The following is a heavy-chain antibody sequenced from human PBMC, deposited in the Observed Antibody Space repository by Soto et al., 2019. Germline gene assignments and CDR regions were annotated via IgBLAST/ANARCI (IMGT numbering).Heavy chain of an antibody. CDR3: ASGVGGRGGSSGWPDSAFDV. D-gene: IGHD6-19*01. CDR1: GGTFTKYA. CDR2: IVPLPGTT. J-gene: IGHJ3*01. V-gene: IGHV1-69*01. Sequence: QVQLVHSGAAVRKPGSSVTVSCKASGGTFTKYAITWVRKAPRQGLEWMGGIVPLPGTTNYAQKFRGRVTLGADESTSTAYLELSSLRSADTAVYYCASGVGGRGGSSGWPDSAFDVWGQGTMVIVSS.